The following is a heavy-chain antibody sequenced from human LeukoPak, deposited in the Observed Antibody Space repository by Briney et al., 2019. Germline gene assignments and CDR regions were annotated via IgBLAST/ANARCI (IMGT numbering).Heavy chain of an antibody. D-gene: IGHD5-24*01. Sequence: GGSLRLSCAASGFTFSDYSMNWVRQAPGKGLEWISYISSSRSDIYYADSVKGRFTVSRDNVRNSLHLQMNSLRVEDTAVYFCARDGGRWLQSYYFDYWGQGTLVTVSS. CDR2: ISSSRSDI. V-gene: IGHV3-48*01. CDR3: ARDGGRWLQSYYFDY. J-gene: IGHJ4*02. CDR1: GFTFSDYS.